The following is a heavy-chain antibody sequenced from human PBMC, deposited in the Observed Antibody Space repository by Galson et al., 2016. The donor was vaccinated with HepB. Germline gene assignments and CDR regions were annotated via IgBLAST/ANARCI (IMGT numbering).Heavy chain of an antibody. J-gene: IGHJ4*02. Sequence: SLRLSCAASGFTFSSYWMHWVRQAPGKGLVWVSRINSDGSSTIYADSVKGRFTISRDNAKNTLYLQMNSLRAEDTAVYYCAKDAILACGTGCYTDYWGQGTLVTVSS. CDR1: GFTFSSYW. D-gene: IGHD2-2*02. CDR2: INSDGSST. V-gene: IGHV3-74*01. CDR3: AKDAILACGTGCYTDY.